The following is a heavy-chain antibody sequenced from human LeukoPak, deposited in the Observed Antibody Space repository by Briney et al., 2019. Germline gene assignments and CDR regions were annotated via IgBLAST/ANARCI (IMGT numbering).Heavy chain of an antibody. CDR1: GGSINNGDYI. J-gene: IGHJ4*02. V-gene: IGHV4-39*01. Sequence: SENLSLTCAVSGGSINNGDYIWTWIRQPPGKGLEWIGSISYSGTTYYSPSLKSRITISVDTSKNQFSLKLSSVTAADTAMYYCARRLTGAYDHFDSWGQGTLVIVSS. CDR3: ARRLTGAYDHFDS. D-gene: IGHD7-27*01. CDR2: ISYSGTT.